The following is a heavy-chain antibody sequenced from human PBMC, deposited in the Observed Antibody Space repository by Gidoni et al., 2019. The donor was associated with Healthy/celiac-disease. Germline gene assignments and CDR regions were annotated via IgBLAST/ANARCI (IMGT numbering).Heavy chain of an antibody. J-gene: IGHJ4*02. V-gene: IGHV3-11*01. CDR3: ARDRERGFGANEVDY. CDR2: ISSSGSTI. D-gene: IGHD1-26*01. CDR1: GFTFRDYY. Sequence: QVQLVESGGGWVKPGGALRLSCAASGFTFRDYYMSWIRQAPGKGLGWFSYISSSGSTIYYADSVKGRFTISRDNAKNSLYLQMTSLRAEDTAVYYCARDRERGFGANEVDYWGQGTLVTVSS.